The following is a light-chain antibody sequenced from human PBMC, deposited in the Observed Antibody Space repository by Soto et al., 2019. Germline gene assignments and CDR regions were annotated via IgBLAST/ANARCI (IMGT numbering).Light chain of an antibody. V-gene: IGLV2-14*01. J-gene: IGLJ2*01. CDR3: SSYTSSGSFVV. CDR1: SSDVGGYNY. Sequence: HSALTQPASVSGSPGQSITISCTGTSSDVGGYNYVSWYQQHPGKAPKVIIYDVSNRPSGVSNRFSGSKSGNTASLTISGLQAEDEADYYCSSYTSSGSFVVFGGGTKVTVL. CDR2: DVS.